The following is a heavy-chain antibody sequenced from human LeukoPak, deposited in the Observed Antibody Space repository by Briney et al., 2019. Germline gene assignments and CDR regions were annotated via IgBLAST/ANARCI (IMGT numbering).Heavy chain of an antibody. V-gene: IGHV3-48*01. Sequence: GGSLRLSGAASGFTFSSYSMNWVRQAPGKGLVWVSYISSSSSTIYYAHSVKGRFTISRDKAKNSLYLQMNSLRAEDTAVYYCARGSRKYYDSSGYYVGYFDYWGQGTLVTVSS. CDR3: ARGSRKYYDSSGYYVGYFDY. D-gene: IGHD3-22*01. CDR2: ISSSSSTI. J-gene: IGHJ4*02. CDR1: GFTFSSYS.